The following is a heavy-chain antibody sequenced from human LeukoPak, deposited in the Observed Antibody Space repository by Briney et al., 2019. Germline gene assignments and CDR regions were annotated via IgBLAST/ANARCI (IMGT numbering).Heavy chain of an antibody. D-gene: IGHD3-9*01. CDR1: GFTFSSYA. CDR3: ALGLVTDY. V-gene: IGHV3-66*01. Sequence: GGSLRLSCAASGFTFSSYAMSWVRQAPGKGLEWVSVIYSGGSTYYADSVKGRFTISRDNSKNTLYLQMNSLRVEDTAVYYCALGLVTDYWGQGTLVTVSS. CDR2: IYSGGST. J-gene: IGHJ4*02.